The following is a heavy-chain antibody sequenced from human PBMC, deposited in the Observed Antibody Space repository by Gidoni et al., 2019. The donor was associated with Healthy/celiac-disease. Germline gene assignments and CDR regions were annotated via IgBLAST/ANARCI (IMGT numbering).Heavy chain of an antibody. CDR2: ISWHSGSI. CDR1: GFTFDDYA. CDR3: AKDLRWELLLTFAY. J-gene: IGHJ4*02. D-gene: IGHD1-26*01. Sequence: EVQLVESGGGLVKPGRSLRLSCAASGFTFDDYAMHWVRQAPGKGLEVVSVISWHSGSIGYAEYVKGRFTISRDNAKNSLYLQMNSLRAEDTALYYCAKDLRWELLLTFAYWGQGPLVTVSS. V-gene: IGHV3-9*01.